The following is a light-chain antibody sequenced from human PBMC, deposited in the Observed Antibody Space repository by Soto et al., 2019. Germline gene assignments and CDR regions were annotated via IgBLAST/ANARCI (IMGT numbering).Light chain of an antibody. CDR1: SSDVGSYNL. V-gene: IGLV2-23*01. J-gene: IGLJ1*01. Sequence: QSALTQPASVSGSPGQSITISCTGTSSDVGSYNLVSWYQQRPGKAPKLMIYEGSKRPSGVSNRFSGSKSGNTASLTISGLQAEDEADYYCCSYAGSSTPYVFGTGTKLTVL. CDR2: EGS. CDR3: CSYAGSSTPYV.